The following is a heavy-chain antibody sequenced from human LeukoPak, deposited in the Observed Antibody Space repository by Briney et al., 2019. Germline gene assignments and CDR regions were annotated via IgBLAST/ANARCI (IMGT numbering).Heavy chain of an antibody. J-gene: IGHJ4*02. D-gene: IGHD5-18*01. CDR1: GYAFTSYA. CDR2: INTNTGNP. CDR3: AQYSYGPGNDY. Sequence: GASVKVSCKASGYAFTSYAMNWVRQAPGQGLEWMGWINTNTGNPTYAQGFTGRFVFSLDTSVSTAYLQISSLKAEDTAVYYCAQYSYGPGNDYWGQGTLVTVSS. V-gene: IGHV7-4-1*02.